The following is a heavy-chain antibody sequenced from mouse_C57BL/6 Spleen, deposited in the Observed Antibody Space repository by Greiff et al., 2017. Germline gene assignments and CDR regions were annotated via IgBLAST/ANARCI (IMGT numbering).Heavy chain of an antibody. D-gene: IGHD2-4*01. V-gene: IGHV5-6*01. CDR3: ARIYYDYDVGAY. CDR2: ISSGGSYT. J-gene: IGHJ3*01. Sequence: DVQLVESGGDLVKPGGSLKLSCAASGFTFSSYGMSWVRQTPDKRLEWVATISSGGSYTYYPDSVKGRFTISRDNAKNTLYLQMSSLKSEDTAMYYCARIYYDYDVGAYWGQGTLVTVSA. CDR1: GFTFSSYG.